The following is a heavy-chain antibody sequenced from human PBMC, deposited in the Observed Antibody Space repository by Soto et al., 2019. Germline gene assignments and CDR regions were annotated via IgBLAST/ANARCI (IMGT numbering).Heavy chain of an antibody. CDR2: ITDGGST. J-gene: IGHJ5*02. CDR3: AKDRSGPYPNWFDP. CDR1: GFTFTTYA. Sequence: GGSLRLSCAASGFTFTTYAMVWVRQAPGKGLEWVSAITDGGSTFYADSVKGRFTISRDNSKNILYLQMNSLRAEDTAVYFCAKDRSGPYPNWFDPWGQGTLVTVSS. V-gene: IGHV3-23*01. D-gene: IGHD1-26*01.